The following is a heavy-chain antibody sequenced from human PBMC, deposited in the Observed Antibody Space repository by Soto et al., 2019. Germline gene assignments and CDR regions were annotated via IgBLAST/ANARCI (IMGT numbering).Heavy chain of an antibody. D-gene: IGHD2-15*01. CDR3: ARAISGVVVAAAVPKWFDP. V-gene: IGHV4-30-2*01. CDR2: ITRTGST. CDR1: GVSISSGDYF. Sequence: SETLSLTCAVSGVSISSGDYFWSWIRQPPGKGLEWIGYITRTGSTYSNPSLKSRVTVSVDRSKNQFSLELTSVTAADTAVYYCARAISGVVVAAAVPKWFDPWGQGTLVTVSS. J-gene: IGHJ5*02.